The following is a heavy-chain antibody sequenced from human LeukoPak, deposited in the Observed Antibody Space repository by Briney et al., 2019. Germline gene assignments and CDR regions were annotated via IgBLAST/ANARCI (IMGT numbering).Heavy chain of an antibody. CDR1: GFTFGTSA. V-gene: IGHV3-23*01. J-gene: IGHJ4*02. CDR3: AKGSLGSWYYFDY. CDR2: FGRSGSDT. D-gene: IGHD6-13*01. Sequence: GGSLRLSRAASGFTFGTSAMSWDRQAPGKGPEWVSTFGRSGSDTYYSDSVKGRFTTFRDNSKNTLYLQMNSLRDEDTAVYYCAKGSLGSWYYFDYWGQGTLVTVSS.